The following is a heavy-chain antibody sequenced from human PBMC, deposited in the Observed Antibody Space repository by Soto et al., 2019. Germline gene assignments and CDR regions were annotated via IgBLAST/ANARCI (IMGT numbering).Heavy chain of an antibody. D-gene: IGHD3-16*02. CDR1: GYTFTGYY. CDR3: ARGPSDYVWGSYREIDY. J-gene: IGHJ4*02. Sequence: ASVKVSCKASGYTFTGYYMHWVRQAPGQGLEWMGWINPNSGGTNYAQKFQGWVTMTRDTSISTAYMELSRLRSDDTAVYYCARGPSDYVWGSYREIDYWGQGTLVTVSS. V-gene: IGHV1-2*04. CDR2: INPNSGGT.